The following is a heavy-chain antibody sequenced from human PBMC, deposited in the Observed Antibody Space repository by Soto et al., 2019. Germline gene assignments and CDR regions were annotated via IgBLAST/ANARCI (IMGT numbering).Heavy chain of an antibody. CDR2: SYHSGSS. CDR1: GGSINSAGHS. D-gene: IGHD3-22*01. J-gene: IGHJ4*02. V-gene: IGHV4-30-2*05. CDR3: AREEALIVVPTGGIDYSFDY. Sequence: PSETLSLTCTVSGGSINSAGHSWGWVRQSPGKGLEWIGYSYHSGSSYYNPSLQSRVAISVDTSKNQFSLTLTSVTAADTAVYFCAREEALIVVPTGGIDYSFDYWGQGTLVTVSS.